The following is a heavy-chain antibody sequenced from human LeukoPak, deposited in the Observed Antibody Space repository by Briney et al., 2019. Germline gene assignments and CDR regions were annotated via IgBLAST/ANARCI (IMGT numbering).Heavy chain of an antibody. CDR1: GYTFTNYN. V-gene: IGHV3-21*01. Sequence: PGGSLRLSCAASGYTFTNYNMYWVRQAPGKGLEWVSSISSTSNYIYYADSVRGRFTISRDSAKNTLYLQMNSLRAEDTAVYYCARGGGSYGWFDPWGQGTLVTVSS. CDR2: ISSTSNYI. D-gene: IGHD3-16*01. CDR3: ARGGGSYGWFDP. J-gene: IGHJ5*02.